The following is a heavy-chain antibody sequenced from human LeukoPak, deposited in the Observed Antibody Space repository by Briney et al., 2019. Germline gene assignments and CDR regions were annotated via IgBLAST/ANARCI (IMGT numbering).Heavy chain of an antibody. CDR1: GFIFNNFA. Sequence: PGGSLRLSCAASGFIFNNFATSSVRQAPGKGLEWDSGISGSGTVTSYADSVKGRLTISRDKSKNTLFLQMTGLTAVDTANYFCAKGEQWLIFTPVSWGQGTLVAVSS. CDR3: AKGEQWLIFTPVS. D-gene: IGHD6-19*01. V-gene: IGHV3-23*01. J-gene: IGHJ5*02. CDR2: ISGSGTVT.